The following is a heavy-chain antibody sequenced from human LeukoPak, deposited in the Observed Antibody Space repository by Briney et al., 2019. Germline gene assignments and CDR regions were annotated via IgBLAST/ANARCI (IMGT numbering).Heavy chain of an antibody. D-gene: IGHD3-22*01. Sequence: GASVKVSCKASGGTFNTYPISWVRQAPGQGIEWMGGIIPVFGTANYPQKFHGRITITADESTNTAYMELSSLRSDDTAVYYCARGEPLRQNYYDGSSWDCQYWGQGTLVTVSS. J-gene: IGHJ1*01. V-gene: IGHV1-69*01. CDR1: GGTFNTYP. CDR3: ARGEPLRQNYYDGSSWDCQY. CDR2: IIPVFGTA.